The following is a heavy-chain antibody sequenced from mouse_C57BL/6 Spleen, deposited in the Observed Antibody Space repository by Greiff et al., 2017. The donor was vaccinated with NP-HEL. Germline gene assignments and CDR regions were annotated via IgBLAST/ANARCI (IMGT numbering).Heavy chain of an antibody. CDR2: IYPGSGNT. D-gene: IGHD3-2*02. Sequence: QVQLQQSGAELVRPGASVKLSCKASGYTFTDYYINWVKQRPGQGLEWIARIYPGSGNTYYNEKFKGKATLTAEKSSSTAYMQLSSLTSEDSAVYFCARDSSGYFYARDYWGQGTSVTVSS. J-gene: IGHJ4*01. CDR3: ARDSSGYFYARDY. CDR1: GYTFTDYY. V-gene: IGHV1-76*01.